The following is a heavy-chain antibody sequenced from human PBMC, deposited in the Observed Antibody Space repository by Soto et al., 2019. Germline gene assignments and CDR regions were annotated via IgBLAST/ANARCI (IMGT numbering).Heavy chain of an antibody. Sequence: GGSLRLSCAASGFTFSSYSMNWVRQAPGKGLEWVSSISSSSSYIYYADSVKGRFTISRDNAKNSLYLQMNSPRAEDTAVYYCARDSSTSIYYYYGMDVWGQGTTVTVSS. CDR3: ARDSSTSIYYYYGMDV. CDR2: ISSSSSYI. CDR1: GFTFSSYS. D-gene: IGHD2-2*01. V-gene: IGHV3-21*01. J-gene: IGHJ6*02.